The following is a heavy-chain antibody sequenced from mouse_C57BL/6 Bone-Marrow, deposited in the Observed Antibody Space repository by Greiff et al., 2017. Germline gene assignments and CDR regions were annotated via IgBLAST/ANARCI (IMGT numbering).Heavy chain of an antibody. CDR2: IHPSDSDT. V-gene: IGHV1-74*01. Sequence: VQLQQPGAELVKPGASVKVSCKASGYTFTSYWMHWVKQRPGQGLEWIGRIHPSDSDTNYNQKFKGKATLTVDKSSSTAYMQLSSLTSEDSAVYYCAIRVDSSGTGGNYYAMDYWGQGTSVTVSS. D-gene: IGHD3-2*02. CDR3: AIRVDSSGTGGNYYAMDY. CDR1: GYTFTSYW. J-gene: IGHJ4*01.